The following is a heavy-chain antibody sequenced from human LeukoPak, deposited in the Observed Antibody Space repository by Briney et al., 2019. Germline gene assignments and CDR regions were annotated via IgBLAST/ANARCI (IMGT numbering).Heavy chain of an antibody. CDR2: ISSSGSTI. D-gene: IGHD5-12*01. Sequence: GGSLRLSCAASGFTFSDYYMSWIRQAPGKGLEWVSYISSSGSTICYADSVKGRFTISRDNAKNTLYLQMNSLRAEDTAVYYCARDAAHDIGFEYWGQGTLVTVSS. V-gene: IGHV3-11*04. CDR1: GFTFSDYY. J-gene: IGHJ4*02. CDR3: ARDAAHDIGFEY.